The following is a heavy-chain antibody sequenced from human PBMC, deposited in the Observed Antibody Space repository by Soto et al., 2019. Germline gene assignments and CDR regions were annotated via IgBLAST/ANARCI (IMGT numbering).Heavy chain of an antibody. Sequence: PGESLKISCKGSGYSLTSYWISWVRQMPGKDLEWMGRIDPSDSYTNYSPSFQGHVTISADKSISTAYLQWSSLKASDTAMYYCARLAMVRGVPTYVMDVWGQGTTVTVSS. CDR1: GYSLTSYW. CDR3: ARLAMVRGVPTYVMDV. CDR2: IDPSDSYT. D-gene: IGHD3-10*01. J-gene: IGHJ6*02. V-gene: IGHV5-10-1*01.